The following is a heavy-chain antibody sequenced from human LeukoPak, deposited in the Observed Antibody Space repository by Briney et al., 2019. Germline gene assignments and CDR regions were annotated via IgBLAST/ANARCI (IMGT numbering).Heavy chain of an antibody. D-gene: IGHD3-16*02. CDR3: AKERLWGSYRTNRIDY. CDR1: GFTFDDYA. J-gene: IGHJ4*02. CDR2: ISGDGGST. Sequence: PGGSLRLSCAASGFTFDDYAMHWVRQAPGKGLEWVSLISGDGGSTYYADSVKGRFTISRDNSKNSLYLQMNSLRTEDTALYYCAKERLWGSYRTNRIDYWGQGTLVTVSS. V-gene: IGHV3-43*02.